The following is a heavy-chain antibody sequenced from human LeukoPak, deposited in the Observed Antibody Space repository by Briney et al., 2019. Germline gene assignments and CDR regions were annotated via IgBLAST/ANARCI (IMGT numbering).Heavy chain of an antibody. CDR2: IFSGGTT. CDR3: ARRRPIWLGGEDYGLDV. Sequence: GGSLRLSCAASGSNVSSHYMSWVRQAPGKGLECVSVIFSGGTTYYTDSVKGRFTISRDNSNNTVYLQIKSLKVEDTAVYYCARRRPIWLGGEDYGLDVWGKGTTVTVSS. CDR1: GSNVSSHY. V-gene: IGHV3-53*01. J-gene: IGHJ6*04. D-gene: IGHD3-10*01.